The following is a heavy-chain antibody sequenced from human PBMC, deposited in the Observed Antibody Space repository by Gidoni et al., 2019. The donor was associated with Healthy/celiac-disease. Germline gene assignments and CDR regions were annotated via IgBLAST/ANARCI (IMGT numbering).Heavy chain of an antibody. CDR3: AREPYDILTGSTYGDPSTPDYFDY. D-gene: IGHD3-9*01. V-gene: IGHV1-2*02. CDR1: GYTFTGYS. J-gene: IGHJ4*02. CDR2: INPNSGGT. Sequence: QVQLVQSGAEVQKPGASVKFSCKASGYTFTGYSMPRVRHAPGQGLEWMGWINPNSGGTNYAQKFQGRVTMTRDTSISTAYMELSRLRSDDTAVYYCAREPYDILTGSTYGDPSTPDYFDYWGQGTLVTVSS.